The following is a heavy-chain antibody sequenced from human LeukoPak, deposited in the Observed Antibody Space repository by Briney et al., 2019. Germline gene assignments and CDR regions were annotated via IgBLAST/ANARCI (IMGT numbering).Heavy chain of an antibody. D-gene: IGHD3-22*01. CDR2: ISGSGGST. J-gene: IGHJ4*02. Sequence: PGGSLRLSCAASGFTFSSYAMSWVRQAPGKGLEWVSAISGSGGSTYYADSVKGRFTISRDNSKNTLYLQMNSLRAEDTAVYYCAKGAAYYDSRRRLGEVDYWSQGTLVTVSS. CDR3: AKGAAYYDSRRRLGEVDY. CDR1: GFTFSSYA. V-gene: IGHV3-23*01.